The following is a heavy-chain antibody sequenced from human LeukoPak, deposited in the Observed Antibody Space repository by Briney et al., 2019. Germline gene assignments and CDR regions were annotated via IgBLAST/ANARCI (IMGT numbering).Heavy chain of an antibody. CDR1: GGSISSYY. CDR3: ARAAWFDP. J-gene: IGHJ5*02. D-gene: IGHD6-25*01. CDR2: IYYSGST. Sequence: SETLSLTCTVSGGSISSYYWSWTRQPPGKGLEWIGYIYYSGSTNYNPSLKSRVTISVDTSKNQFSLKLSSVTAADTAVYYCARAAWFDPWGQGTLVTVSS. V-gene: IGHV4-59*01.